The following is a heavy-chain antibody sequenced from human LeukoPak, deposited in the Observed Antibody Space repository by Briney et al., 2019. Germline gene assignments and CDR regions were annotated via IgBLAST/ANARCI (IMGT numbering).Heavy chain of an antibody. CDR2: INHSGST. D-gene: IGHD6-19*01. V-gene: IGHV4-34*01. CDR1: GGSFSGYY. CDR3: ARSIAVAHYYYYGMDV. Sequence: SETLSLTRAVYGGSFSGYYWSWIRQPPGKGLEWIGEINHSGSTNYNPSLKSRVTISVDTSKNQFSLKLSSVTAADTAVYYCARSIAVAHYYYYGMDVWGQGTTVTVSS. J-gene: IGHJ6*02.